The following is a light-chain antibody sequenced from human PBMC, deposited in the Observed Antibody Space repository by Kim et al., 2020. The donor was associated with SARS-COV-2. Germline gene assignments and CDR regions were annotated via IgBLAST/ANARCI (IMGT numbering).Light chain of an antibody. CDR1: QSISSW. V-gene: IGKV1-5*03. CDR3: QQYNTNPVT. CDR2: KAS. J-gene: IGKJ1*01. Sequence: AAVGDRVTITCRASQSISSWLDWYQQKPGRAPKLLIYKASSLESGVPSRFSGSGSGTEFTLTISSLQHDDFATYYCQQYNTNPVTFGQGTKVDIK.